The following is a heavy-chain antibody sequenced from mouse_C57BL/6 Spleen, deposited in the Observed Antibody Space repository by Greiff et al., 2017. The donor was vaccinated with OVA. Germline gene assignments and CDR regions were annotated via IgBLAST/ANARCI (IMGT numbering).Heavy chain of an antibody. CDR2: IDPSDSET. Sequence: VQLQQSGAELVRPGSSVKLSCKASGYTFTSYWMHWVKQRPIQGLEWIGNIDPSDSETNYNQKFKDKSTWTVDKSSSTAYMQLSSLKSEDSAVYYCARFAISNYYGSSYFYYWGQGTTLTVSS. D-gene: IGHD1-1*01. V-gene: IGHV1-52*01. CDR1: GYTFTSYW. J-gene: IGHJ2*01. CDR3: ARFAISNYYGSSYFYY.